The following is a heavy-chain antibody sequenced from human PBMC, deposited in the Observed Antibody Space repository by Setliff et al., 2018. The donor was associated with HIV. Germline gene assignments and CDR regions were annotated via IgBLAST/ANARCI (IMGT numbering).Heavy chain of an antibody. CDR3: ATHPPYRSAWYMRS. CDR2: FDPEVGEI. J-gene: IGHJ5*02. V-gene: IGHV1-24*01. D-gene: IGHD6-19*01. Sequence: GASVKVSCKISGFTLNELSIQWVRQAPAKGLEWMGGFDPEVGEIIYAQKFQGRVTMTKDTSTDTAYMDLSSLRSEDTAVYYCATHPPYRSAWYMRSWGQGTLVTVSS. CDR1: GFTLNELS.